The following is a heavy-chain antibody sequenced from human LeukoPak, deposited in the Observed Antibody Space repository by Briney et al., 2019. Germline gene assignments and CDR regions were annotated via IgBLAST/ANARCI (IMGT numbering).Heavy chain of an antibody. CDR1: GGSISSSTYY. D-gene: IGHD3-22*01. CDR3: ASSLGDYYASSASGGY. V-gene: IGHV4-39*01. Sequence: SETLSLTCTVSGGSISSSTYYWGWIRQPPGKGLEWIGCIYYSGTTYYNPSLKSRVTISVDTSKNQFSLRLSSVAAADTAVYYCASSLGDYYASSASGGYWGQGTLVTVSS. J-gene: IGHJ4*02. CDR2: IYYSGTT.